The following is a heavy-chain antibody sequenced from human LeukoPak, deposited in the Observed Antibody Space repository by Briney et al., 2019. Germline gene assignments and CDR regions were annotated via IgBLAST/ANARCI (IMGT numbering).Heavy chain of an antibody. V-gene: IGHV4-59*08. D-gene: IGHD1-26*01. CDR2: IYYSGTP. Sequence: SETLSLTCTVSGGSISSYYWSWIRQAPGRGLEWIGYIYYSGTPTSNPSLMSRVTISVDTSKNQFSLRLSSVAAADTAVYYCARHGGSYFYYWGQGTLVTVSS. CDR1: GGSISSYY. CDR3: ARHGGSYFYY. J-gene: IGHJ4*02.